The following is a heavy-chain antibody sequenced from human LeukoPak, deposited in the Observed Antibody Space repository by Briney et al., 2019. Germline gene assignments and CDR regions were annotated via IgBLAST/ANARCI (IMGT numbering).Heavy chain of an antibody. CDR1: GFTFSSYA. CDR3: ARDRGYFDWLTYAFDI. CDR2: ISYDGSNK. D-gene: IGHD3-9*01. J-gene: IGHJ3*02. V-gene: IGHV3-30*04. Sequence: GGSLRLSCAASGFTFSSYAMHWVRQAPGKGLEWVAVISYDGSNKYYADSVKGRFTISRDNSKNTLYLQMNSLRAEDTAVYYCARDRGYFDWLTYAFDICGERTMVTVSS.